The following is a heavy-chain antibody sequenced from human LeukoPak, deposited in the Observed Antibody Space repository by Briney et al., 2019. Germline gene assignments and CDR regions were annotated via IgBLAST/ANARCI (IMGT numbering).Heavy chain of an antibody. CDR2: IYTSGST. CDR3: ARERWLHLEDY. D-gene: IGHD5-24*01. V-gene: IGHV4-61*02. Sequence: SQTLSLTCTLSGGSISSGSYYWSWIRQPAGKGLEWIGRIYTSGSTNYNPSLKSRVTISVDTSKNQFSLKLSSVTAADTAVYYCARERWLHLEDYWGQGTLVTVSS. CDR1: GGSISSGSYY. J-gene: IGHJ4*02.